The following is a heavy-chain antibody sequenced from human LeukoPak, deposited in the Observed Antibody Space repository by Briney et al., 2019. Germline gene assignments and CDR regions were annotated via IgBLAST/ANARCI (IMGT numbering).Heavy chain of an antibody. Sequence: ASVKVSCRASGYTFTGYYMHWVRQAPGQGLEWMGWINPNSGATLYAQKFQGRVTMTRDTSINTAYMELSSLRSDDTAVYYCTRAKRVIFDYWGQGTLVTVSS. V-gene: IGHV1-2*02. CDR2: INPNSGAT. CDR1: GYTFTGYY. D-gene: IGHD1-1*01. CDR3: TRAKRVIFDY. J-gene: IGHJ4*02.